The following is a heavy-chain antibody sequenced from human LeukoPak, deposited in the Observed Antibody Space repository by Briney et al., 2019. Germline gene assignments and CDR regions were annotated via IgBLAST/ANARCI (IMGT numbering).Heavy chain of an antibody. V-gene: IGHV5-51*01. Sequence: GESLQISCKGSGYSFTSYWIGWVRQMPGKGLEWMGIIYAGDSDTRYSPSFQGQVTISADKSISTAYLQWSSLKASDTAMYYCARQRAIAVADNRFDPWGQGTLVTVSS. CDR3: ARQRAIAVADNRFDP. CDR2: IYAGDSDT. CDR1: GYSFTSYW. J-gene: IGHJ5*02. D-gene: IGHD6-19*01.